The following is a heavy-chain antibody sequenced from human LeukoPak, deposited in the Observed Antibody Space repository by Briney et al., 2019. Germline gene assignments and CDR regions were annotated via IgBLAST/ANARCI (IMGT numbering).Heavy chain of an antibody. CDR1: GGSFSGYY. J-gene: IGHJ6*03. CDR3: ARVVVPAANYYYYYYMDV. Sequence: SETLSLTCAVCGGSFSGYYWSWIRQPPGKGLEWIGEINHSGSTNYNPSLKSRVTISVDTSKNQFSLKLSSVTAADTAVYYCARVVVPAANYYYYYYMDVWGKGTTVTVSS. V-gene: IGHV4-34*01. D-gene: IGHD2-2*01. CDR2: INHSGST.